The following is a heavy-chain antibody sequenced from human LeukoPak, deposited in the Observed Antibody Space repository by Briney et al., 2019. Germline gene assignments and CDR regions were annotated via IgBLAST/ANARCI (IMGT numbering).Heavy chain of an antibody. CDR1: GGSFSGYY. CDR3: ARPRTTGTTIGGGLRY. Sequence: SETLSLTCAVYGGSFSGYYWSWIRQPPGKGLEWIGEINHSGSTNYNPSLKSRVTISVDTSKNQFSLKLSSVTAADTAVYYCARPRTTGTTIGGGLRYWGQGTLVTVSS. J-gene: IGHJ4*02. D-gene: IGHD1-1*01. V-gene: IGHV4-34*01. CDR2: INHSGST.